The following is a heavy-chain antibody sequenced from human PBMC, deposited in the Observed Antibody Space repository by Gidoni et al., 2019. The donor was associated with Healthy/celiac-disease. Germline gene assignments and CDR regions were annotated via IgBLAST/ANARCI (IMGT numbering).Heavy chain of an antibody. CDR1: GGSLSSYY. CDR3: AREIAAAGTGFDY. D-gene: IGHD6-13*01. J-gene: IGHJ4*02. V-gene: IGHV4-59*01. CDR2: IYYSGST. Sequence: QVQLQESGPGLVKSSETLSLTCTVSGGSLSSYYWGWIRQPPGEGLEWIGYIYYSGSTNYNPSLKSRVTISVDTSKNQFSLKLSSVTAADTAVPYCAREIAAAGTGFDYWGQGTLVTVSS.